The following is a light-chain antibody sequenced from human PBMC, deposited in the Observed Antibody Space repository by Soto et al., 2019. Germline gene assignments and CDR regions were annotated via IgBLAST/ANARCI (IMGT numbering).Light chain of an antibody. CDR2: SAS. J-gene: IGKJ4*01. CDR1: QNIDTF. CDR3: QQGYNTPLT. Sequence: DIQMTQSPSTLSVSVGDRVTITCRASQNIDTFLNWYQQKPGRAPNLLIFSASSLQSGAPSRFSGSGSGTDFTLTISSLQPEDFATDFCQQGYNTPLTFGGGTKVEIK. V-gene: IGKV1-39*01.